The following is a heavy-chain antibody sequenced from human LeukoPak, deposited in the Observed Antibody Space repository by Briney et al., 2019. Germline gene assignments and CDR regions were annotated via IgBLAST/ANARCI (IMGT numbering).Heavy chain of an antibody. CDR2: IIPVFGTA. J-gene: IGHJ6*03. CDR3: ARVGYSYGTGYYYYYMGV. D-gene: IGHD5-18*01. V-gene: IGHV1-69*13. Sequence: ASVKVSCKASGGTFSSYAISWVRQAPGQGLEWMGGIIPVFGTANYAQKFQGRVTIIADESTSTAYMELSSLRSEDTAVYYCARVGYSYGTGYYYYYMGVWGKGTTVTVSS. CDR1: GGTFSSYA.